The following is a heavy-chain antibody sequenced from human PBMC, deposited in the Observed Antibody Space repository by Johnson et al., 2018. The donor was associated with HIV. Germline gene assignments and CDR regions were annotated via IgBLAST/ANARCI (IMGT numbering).Heavy chain of an antibody. D-gene: IGHD3-22*01. CDR3: ARDAERSSDYPPDAFDI. J-gene: IGHJ3*02. Sequence: VHLVESGGGLVQPGGSLRLSCAASGFSFSNYWMSWVRQAPGKGLEWVANIKQDGSEKYYVDSLKGRFTISRDNDKSSLFLQMNSLRTEDTAVYYCARDAERSSDYPPDAFDIWGQGTMVTVSS. CDR2: IKQDGSEK. V-gene: IGHV3-7*05. CDR1: GFSFSNYW.